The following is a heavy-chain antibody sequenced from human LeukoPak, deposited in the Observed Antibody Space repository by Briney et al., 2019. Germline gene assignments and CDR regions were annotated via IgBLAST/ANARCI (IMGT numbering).Heavy chain of an antibody. D-gene: IGHD6-19*01. J-gene: IGHJ4*02. CDR2: IIPIFGTA. CDR3: AXXNGIAVAGIFDY. Sequence: ASVKVSCKASGGTFSSYAISWVRQAPGQGLEWMGGIIPIFGTANYAQKFQGRVTITADESTSTAYMELSSLRSEDTAVYYCAXXNGIAVAGIFDYWGQGTLVTVSS. CDR1: GGTFSSYA. V-gene: IGHV1-69*13.